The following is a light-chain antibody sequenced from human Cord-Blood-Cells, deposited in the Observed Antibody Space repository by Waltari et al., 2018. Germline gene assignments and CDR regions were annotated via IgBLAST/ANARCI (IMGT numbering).Light chain of an antibody. CDR2: EVS. CDR1: SSDVGGYNY. CDR3: SSYAGSNNVV. V-gene: IGLV2-8*01. J-gene: IGLJ2*01. Sequence: QSALTQPPSASGSPGQSVTISCTGTSSDVGGYNYVSWYQQHPGKAPKLMIYEVSKRPAGVPERFSGSKSGNTDSLTVSVLQAEDEADYYCSSYAGSNNVVFGGGTKLTVL.